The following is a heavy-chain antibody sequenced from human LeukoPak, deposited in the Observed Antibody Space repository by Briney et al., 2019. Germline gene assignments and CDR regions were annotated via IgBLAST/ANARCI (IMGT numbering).Heavy chain of an antibody. D-gene: IGHD5-24*01. V-gene: IGHV1-24*01. CDR2: FDPEDGET. Sequence: GASVTVSCTVSGYTLTELSMHWVRQAPGKGLEWMGGFDPEDGETIYAQKFQGRVTMTEDTSTDTAYMELSSLRSEDTAVYYCATFDGYPYYFDYWGQGTLVTVSS. CDR1: GYTLTELS. J-gene: IGHJ4*02. CDR3: ATFDGYPYYFDY.